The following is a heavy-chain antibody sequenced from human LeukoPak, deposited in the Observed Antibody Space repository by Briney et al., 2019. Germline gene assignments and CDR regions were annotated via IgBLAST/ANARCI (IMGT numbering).Heavy chain of an antibody. CDR3: AREDIVVVQAFDAFDI. J-gene: IGHJ3*02. CDR1: SGSISTSNYY. V-gene: IGHV4-39*07. CDR2: IFYSGST. D-gene: IGHD2-2*01. Sequence: SETLSLTCTVSSGSISTSNYYWGWVRQPPGKALEWIGNIFYSGSTYYSPSLKSRVTISLDTSRNQFSLKLSSVTAADTAVYYCAREDIVVVQAFDAFDIWGQGTMVTVSS.